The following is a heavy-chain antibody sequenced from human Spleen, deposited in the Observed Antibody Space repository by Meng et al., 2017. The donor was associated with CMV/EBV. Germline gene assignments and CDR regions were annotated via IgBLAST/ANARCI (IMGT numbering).Heavy chain of an antibody. J-gene: IGHJ5*02. CDR2: IYYSGST. Sequence: SETLSLTCTVSGGSISSSSYYWGWIRQPPGKGLEWIGSIYYSGSTYYNPSLKSRVTISVDTSKNQFSLKLSSVTAADTAVYHCARTGEGNEFGESWGQGTLVTVSS. CDR1: GGSISSSSYY. V-gene: IGHV4-39*07. D-gene: IGHD3-10*01. CDR3: ARTGEGNEFGES.